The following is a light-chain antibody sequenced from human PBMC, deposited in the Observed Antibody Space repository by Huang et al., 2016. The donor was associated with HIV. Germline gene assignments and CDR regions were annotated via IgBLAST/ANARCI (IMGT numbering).Light chain of an antibody. CDR1: QGISSW. Sequence: DIQMTQSPSSGSASVGDRVTITCRASQGISSWLAWYEQKTGKAPQLLIYAASSLQRGVPSRFSGRVSGTDFTLTISSLQPEDFSTYYCQQANTFPYTFGQGTKLKIK. J-gene: IGKJ2*01. CDR2: AAS. CDR3: QQANTFPYT. V-gene: IGKV1-12*01.